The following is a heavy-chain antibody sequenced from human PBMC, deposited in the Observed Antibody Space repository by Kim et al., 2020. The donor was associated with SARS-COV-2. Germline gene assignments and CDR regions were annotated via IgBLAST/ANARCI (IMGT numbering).Heavy chain of an antibody. CDR1: GGSFSGYY. J-gene: IGHJ4*03. D-gene: IGHD4-17*01. V-gene: IGHV4-34*01. CDR3: YYGDYETDF. Sequence: SETLSLTCAVYGGSFSGYYLSWIRQPPGKGLEWVGEINHCGSTNYHPSLKNPGTISVDTAQNQFSLKLSSCTAPDTAGVYCYYGDYETDFSGQGTPVNVS. CDR2: INHCGST.